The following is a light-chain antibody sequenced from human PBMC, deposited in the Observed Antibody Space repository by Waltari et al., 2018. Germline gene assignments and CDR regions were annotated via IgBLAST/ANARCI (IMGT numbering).Light chain of an antibody. Sequence: QSVLTQPPSASGSPGQRVTISCSGSSSNIGAYSVTCYQHFPGTAPKLLIYRSYQRTSGVPDRFSGSKSGTSASLAISGLQSEDEADYYCATWDDSLNGVVFGGGTKLTVL. CDR1: SSNIGAYS. J-gene: IGLJ2*01. CDR3: ATWDDSLNGVV. CDR2: RSY. V-gene: IGLV1-44*01.